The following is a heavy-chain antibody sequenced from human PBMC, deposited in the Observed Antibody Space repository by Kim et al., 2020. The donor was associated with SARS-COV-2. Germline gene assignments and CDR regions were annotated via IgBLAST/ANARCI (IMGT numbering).Heavy chain of an antibody. CDR3: ARIPTGGPGTHCLGY. CDR1: GDSISTYY. D-gene: IGHD3-10*01. Sequence: SETLSLTCTVSGDSISTYYWSWIRQPPGKGLEWIAYIYYSGSTNYNPSLKSRITMTVDTSKNQFALKLSSVTAADTAVYYCARIPTGGPGTHCLGYWGQGTKVTVSS. J-gene: IGHJ4*02. V-gene: IGHV4-59*13. CDR2: IYYSGST.